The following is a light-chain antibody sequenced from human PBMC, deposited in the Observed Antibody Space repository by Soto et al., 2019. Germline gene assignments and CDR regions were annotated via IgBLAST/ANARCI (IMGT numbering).Light chain of an antibody. J-gene: IGKJ1*01. Sequence: DIQMTQSPSTLSASVGDRVTITCRASQSISTWLAWYQQKPGKAPKLLIYDASSLESGVPSRFSGSGSGTEFTLTINSLQPDDFAPYYCQQYSTYSGTFGQGTKVEIK. CDR2: DAS. V-gene: IGKV1-5*01. CDR3: QQYSTYSGT. CDR1: QSISTW.